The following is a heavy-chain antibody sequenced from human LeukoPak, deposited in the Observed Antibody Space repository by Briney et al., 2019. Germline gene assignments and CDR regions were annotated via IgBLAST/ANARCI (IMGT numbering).Heavy chain of an antibody. Sequence: GGSLRLSCAASGFTFSSHAMSWVRQAPGKGLEWVSAITSGSGSNVYYTDSLKGRFTISRDNSKNTLYLHMNSLRAEDTAVYYCAKDGYDILTGYSPYDYWGQGTLVTVSS. V-gene: IGHV3-23*01. J-gene: IGHJ4*02. CDR2: ITSGSGSNV. D-gene: IGHD3-9*01. CDR3: AKDGYDILTGYSPYDY. CDR1: GFTFSSHA.